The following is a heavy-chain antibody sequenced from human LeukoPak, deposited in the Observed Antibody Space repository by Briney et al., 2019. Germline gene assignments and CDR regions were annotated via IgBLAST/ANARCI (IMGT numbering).Heavy chain of an antibody. Sequence: PGGFLRLSCAASGFTFSSYSMNWVRQAPGKGLEWVSYISSSSSTIYYADSVKGRFTISRDNAKNSLYLQMNSLRAEDTALYYCAKVSYYDSSGYNDYWGQGILVTVSS. CDR2: ISSSSSTI. CDR1: GFTFSSYS. J-gene: IGHJ4*02. V-gene: IGHV3-48*04. CDR3: AKVSYYDSSGYNDY. D-gene: IGHD3-22*01.